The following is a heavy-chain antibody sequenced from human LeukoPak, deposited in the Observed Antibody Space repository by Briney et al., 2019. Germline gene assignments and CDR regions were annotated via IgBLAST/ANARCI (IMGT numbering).Heavy chain of an antibody. CDR3: ARGRTADIVVVPAAIPEELDY. J-gene: IGHJ4*02. CDR1: GYTFTSYD. CDR2: MNPNSGNT. Sequence: AASVKVSCKASGYTFTSYDINWVRQATGQGLEWMGWMNPNSGNTGYAQKFQGRVTITRNTSISTAYMELSSPRSEDTAVYYCARGRTADIVVVPAAIPEELDYWGQGTLVTVSS. V-gene: IGHV1-8*03. D-gene: IGHD2-2*02.